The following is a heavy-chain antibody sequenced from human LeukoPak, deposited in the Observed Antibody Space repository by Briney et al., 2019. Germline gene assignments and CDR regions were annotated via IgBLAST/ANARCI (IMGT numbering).Heavy chain of an antibody. D-gene: IGHD3-3*01. Sequence: GGSLRLSCAASGFTFSSYGMHWVRQAPGKGLEWVAVISYDGNNKYYADSVKGRFTISRDNSKNTLYLQMNSLRGEDTAVYYCATDRGWRTSGYYLYYFEYWGQGTLVTFSS. CDR3: ATDRGWRTSGYYLYYFEY. V-gene: IGHV3-30*03. J-gene: IGHJ4*02. CDR2: ISYDGNNK. CDR1: GFTFSSYG.